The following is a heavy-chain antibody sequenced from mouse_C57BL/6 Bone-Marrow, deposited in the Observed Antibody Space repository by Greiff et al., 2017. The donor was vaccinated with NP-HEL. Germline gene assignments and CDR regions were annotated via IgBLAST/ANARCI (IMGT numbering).Heavy chain of an antibody. CDR1: GYTFTSYW. J-gene: IGHJ3*01. D-gene: IGHD2-3*01. V-gene: IGHV1-53*01. Sequence: QVQLKQPGTELVKPVSSVQLPSKASGYTFTSYWIHWVKQRPGQGLEWIGNINPSNGGTNYNEKFKSKATLTVDKSSSTAYMQLSSLTSEDSAVYYCARGWLLRYWGQGTLVTVSA. CDR2: INPSNGGT. CDR3: ARGWLLRY.